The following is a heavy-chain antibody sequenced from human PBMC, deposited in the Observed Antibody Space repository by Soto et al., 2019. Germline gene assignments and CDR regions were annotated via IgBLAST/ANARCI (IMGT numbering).Heavy chain of an antibody. CDR2: INHSGST. V-gene: IGHV4-34*01. J-gene: IGHJ5*02. D-gene: IGHD3-10*01. Sequence: SATLSHTCAFYCAAFVGSYWRCIRQPPGKGLEWIGEINHSGSTNYNPSLKSRVTISVDTSKNQFSLKLSSVTAADTAVYYCARGSGWFGETRWFDPWGQGTLVT. CDR3: ARGSGWFGETRWFDP. CDR1: CAAFVGSY.